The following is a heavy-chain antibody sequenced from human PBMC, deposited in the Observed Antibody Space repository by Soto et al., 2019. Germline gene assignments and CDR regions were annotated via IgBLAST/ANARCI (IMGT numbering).Heavy chain of an antibody. Sequence: QITLKESGPTLVKPTQTLTLTCTYSGFSLRTTGVGVGWIRQPPGKALEWLGIIYWNDDKRFSPSLKSRFTLTSDISKSQVVLTMTNMEPVDTGTYYCAHSWGLPFDYWGQGTLVIVSS. V-gene: IGHV2-5*01. D-gene: IGHD3-16*01. CDR1: GFSLRTTGVG. CDR2: IYWNDDK. J-gene: IGHJ4*02. CDR3: AHSWGLPFDY.